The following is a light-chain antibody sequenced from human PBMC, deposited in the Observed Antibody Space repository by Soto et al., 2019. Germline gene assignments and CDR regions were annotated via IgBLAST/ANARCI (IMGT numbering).Light chain of an antibody. CDR2: GAS. CDR1: QSVSSSY. Sequence: EIVLTQSPGTLSLSPGERATLSCRASQSVSSSYLAWYQQKPGQAPRLLIHGASTRATGIPDRFSGSGSGTDFTLTISRLEPEDFAVYYCQQYGSSPMYTFGQRTKLEIK. J-gene: IGKJ2*01. CDR3: QQYGSSPMYT. V-gene: IGKV3-20*01.